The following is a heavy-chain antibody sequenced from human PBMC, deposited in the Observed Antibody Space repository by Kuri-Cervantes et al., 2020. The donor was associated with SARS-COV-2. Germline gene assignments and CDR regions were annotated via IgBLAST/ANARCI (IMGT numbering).Heavy chain of an antibody. CDR1: GFTFGDYA. V-gene: IGHV3-9*01. D-gene: IGHD6-6*01. Sequence: SLKISCTASGFTFGDYAMSWVRQAPGKGLEWVSGISWNSGSIGYADSVKGRFTISRDNAKNSLYLQMNSLRAEDTALYYCAKDIREQLVGGVGWFDPWGQGTLVTVSS. CDR3: AKDIREQLVGGVGWFDP. J-gene: IGHJ5*02. CDR2: ISWNSGSI.